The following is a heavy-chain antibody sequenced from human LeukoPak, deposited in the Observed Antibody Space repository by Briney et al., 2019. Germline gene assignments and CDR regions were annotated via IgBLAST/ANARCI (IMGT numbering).Heavy chain of an antibody. V-gene: IGHV3-11*04. D-gene: IGHD1-26*01. CDR2: ISSSGSTI. CDR1: GFTFSDYY. J-gene: IGHJ4*02. CDR3: ARALLQNFFDY. Sequence: GGSLRLSCAASGFTFSDYYMSWIRQAPGKGLEWVSYISSSGSTIYYADSVKGRFTISRDNAKNSLFLQMHSLRAEDTAVYYCARALLQNFFDYWGQGTLVTVSS.